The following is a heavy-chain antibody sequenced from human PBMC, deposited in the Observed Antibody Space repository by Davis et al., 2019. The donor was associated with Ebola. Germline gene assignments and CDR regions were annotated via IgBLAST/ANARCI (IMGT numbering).Heavy chain of an antibody. Sequence: PSETLSLTCTVSGGSISTYYWSWIRQSPGKGLEWIGYIYYSGSTNYNPSLKSRVTMLVDTSKDQFSLKLSSVTAADAAIYYCARQSGTRRYFDSWGLGTLVTVSS. D-gene: IGHD3-10*01. J-gene: IGHJ4*02. CDR3: ARQSGTRRYFDS. V-gene: IGHV4-59*01. CDR1: GGSISTYY. CDR2: IYYSGST.